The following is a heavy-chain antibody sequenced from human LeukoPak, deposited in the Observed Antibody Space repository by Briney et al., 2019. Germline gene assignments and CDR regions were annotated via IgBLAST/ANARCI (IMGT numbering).Heavy chain of an antibody. J-gene: IGHJ6*03. CDR2: ISSSGSTK. CDR3: VRVAASLYYYYYYYIDL. Sequence: AGSLTLSCAASGFTFSDYYLSWIRQAPGKGLEWVSYISSSGSTKYYAYPVKGRFTIVRDNDKNSLYLQMTILGAESAAAYYCVRVAASLYYYYYYYIDLWGKGTTVTVSS. CDR1: GFTFSDYY. V-gene: IGHV3-11*01. D-gene: IGHD6-25*01.